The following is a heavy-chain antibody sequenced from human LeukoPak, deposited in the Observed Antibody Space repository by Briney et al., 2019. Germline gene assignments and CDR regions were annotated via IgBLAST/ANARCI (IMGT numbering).Heavy chain of an antibody. J-gene: IGHJ5*02. CDR2: INPNSGGT. V-gene: IGHV1-2*02. CDR1: GYTFTGYY. Sequence: ASVKVSCKASGYTFTGYYMQWVRQAPGQGLEWMGWINPNSGGTNYAQKFQGRVTMTRDTSISTAYMELSRLRSDDTAVYYCARAFFWSGYYPHPNWFDPWGQGTLVTVSS. CDR3: ARAFFWSGYYPHPNWFDP. D-gene: IGHD3-3*01.